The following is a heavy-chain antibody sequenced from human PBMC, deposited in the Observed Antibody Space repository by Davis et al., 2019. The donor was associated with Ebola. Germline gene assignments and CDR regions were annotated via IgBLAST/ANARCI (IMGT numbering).Heavy chain of an antibody. J-gene: IGHJ4*02. V-gene: IGHV1-2*06. CDR1: GYTFTNYG. CDR2: INPNSGGT. Sequence: AASVKVSCKASGYTFTNYGITWVRQAPGQGLEWMGRINPNSGGTNYAQKFQGRVTMTRDTSISTAYMELSRLKSDDTAVYYCARVLEDYWGQGALVTVSS. CDR3: ARVLEDY.